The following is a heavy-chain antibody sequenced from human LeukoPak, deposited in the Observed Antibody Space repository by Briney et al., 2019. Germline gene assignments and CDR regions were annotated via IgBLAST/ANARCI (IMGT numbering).Heavy chain of an antibody. Sequence: GASVKVSCKASGGTFSSYAISWVRQAPGQGLEWMGGTIPIFGTANYAQKFQGRVTITADESTSTAYMELSSLRSEDTAVYYCAKAGAYSNGYHEYPNYVDYWGQGTLVTVSS. J-gene: IGHJ4*02. V-gene: IGHV1-69*13. CDR1: GGTFSSYA. D-gene: IGHD3-22*01. CDR2: TIPIFGTA. CDR3: AKAGAYSNGYHEYPNYVDY.